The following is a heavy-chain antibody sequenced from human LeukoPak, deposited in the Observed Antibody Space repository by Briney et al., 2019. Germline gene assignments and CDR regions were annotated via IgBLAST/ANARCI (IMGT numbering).Heavy chain of an antibody. V-gene: IGHV4-59*08. CDR3: ARQPGYLAGFDF. D-gene: IGHD1-1*01. J-gene: IGHJ4*02. Sequence: SETLSLTCNVSGDSISSYYWSWIRQPPGKGLEWIGYIYYSGSTNYNPSLKSRVIISGDTSKSQFSLKLSSVTAADTAVYYCARQPGYLAGFDFWGQGTLVTVSS. CDR1: GDSISSYY. CDR2: IYYSGST.